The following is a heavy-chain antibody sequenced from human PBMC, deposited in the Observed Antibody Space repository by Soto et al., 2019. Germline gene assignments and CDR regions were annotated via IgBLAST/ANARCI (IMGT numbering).Heavy chain of an antibody. CDR2: IYSAGNT. CDR3: ARDFLVGGPTTNYYSAMAV. Sequence: GKGVEWISIIYSAGNTYYADSVKGRFTISRDNSKNTLYLQMNSLGAEDTAVYYCARDFLVGGPTTNYYSAMAVWGQGTTVTVSS. J-gene: IGHJ6*02. V-gene: IGHV3-66*01. D-gene: IGHD1-26*01.